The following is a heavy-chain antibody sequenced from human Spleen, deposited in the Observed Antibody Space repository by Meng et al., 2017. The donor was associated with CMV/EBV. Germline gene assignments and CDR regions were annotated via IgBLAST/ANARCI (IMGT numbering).Heavy chain of an antibody. Sequence: MSWVRQAPGKGLEWMGWSNTKSGGTNNAQKFQGRVTLTMDTSISTAYMELSRLTSDDTAVYYCARCRHNYDTRGYYTMNYWGQGTLVTVSS. V-gene: IGHV1-2*02. D-gene: IGHD3-22*01. CDR3: ARCRHNYDTRGYYTMNY. J-gene: IGHJ4*02. CDR2: SNTKSGGT.